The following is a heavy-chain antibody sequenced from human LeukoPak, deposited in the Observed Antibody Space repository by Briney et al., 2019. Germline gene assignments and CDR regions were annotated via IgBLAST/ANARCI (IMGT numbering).Heavy chain of an antibody. CDR1: GGSFSGYY. J-gene: IGHJ4*02. Sequence: SETPSLTCAVYGGSFSGYYWSWIRQPPGKGLEWIGEINHSGSTYYNPSLKSRVTISVGTSKNQFSLRLSSVTAADTAVYYCARDGTGTTDYWGQGTLVTVSS. CDR2: INHSGST. D-gene: IGHD1-1*01. CDR3: ARDGTGTTDY. V-gene: IGHV4-34*01.